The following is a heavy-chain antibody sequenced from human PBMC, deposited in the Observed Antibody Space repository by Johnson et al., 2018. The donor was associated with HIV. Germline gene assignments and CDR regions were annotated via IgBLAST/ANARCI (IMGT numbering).Heavy chain of an antibody. Sequence: VQLVESGGGLVQPGRSLRLSCAASGFTFDDYAMHWVRQAPGKGLEWVSGISTNGGSTYYANPVKGRFTISRDNSKNTLYLQMGSLRAEDMAVYYCERGGGVVGNAFDIWGQGTMVTVSS. CDR3: ERGGGVVGNAFDI. V-gene: IGHV3-64*01. CDR1: GFTFDDYA. D-gene: IGHD1-26*01. J-gene: IGHJ3*02. CDR2: ISTNGGST.